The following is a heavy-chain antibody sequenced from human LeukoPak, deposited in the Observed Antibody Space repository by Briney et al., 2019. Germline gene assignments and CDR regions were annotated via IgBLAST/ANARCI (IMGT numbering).Heavy chain of an antibody. V-gene: IGHV1-46*01. Sequence: ASVKVSCKASGYTFTTYYLHWVRQAPGQGLEWMAMIDPSGGSTTYAQKFQGRVTMTRDKDTSTGYMELSSLRSDDTAVYYCARVGDGSAFDIWGQGTMVTVSS. CDR2: IDPSGGST. CDR1: GYTFTTYY. D-gene: IGHD3-10*01. J-gene: IGHJ3*02. CDR3: ARVGDGSAFDI.